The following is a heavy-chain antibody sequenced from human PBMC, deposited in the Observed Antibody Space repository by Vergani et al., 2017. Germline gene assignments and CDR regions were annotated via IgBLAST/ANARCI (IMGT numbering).Heavy chain of an antibody. D-gene: IGHD2-15*01. V-gene: IGHV3-21*01. CDR1: GFTFSSYS. CDR3: ARDTTDCSXGSCYAYYYYGMDV. J-gene: IGHJ6*02. Sequence: EVQLVESGGGLVKPGGSLRLSCAASGFTFSSYSMNWVRQAPGKGLEWVSSISSISSYRYYADSVKGRFTISRDNAKNSLYLQMNSLRAEDTAVYYCARDTTDCSXGSCYAYYYYGMDVWGQGTTVTVSS. CDR2: ISSISSYR.